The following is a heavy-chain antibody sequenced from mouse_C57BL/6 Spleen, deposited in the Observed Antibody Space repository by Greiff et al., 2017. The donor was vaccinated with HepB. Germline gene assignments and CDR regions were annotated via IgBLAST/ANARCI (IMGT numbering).Heavy chain of an antibody. CDR3: ARASDGYYFFDY. CDR2: SRNKANDYTT. D-gene: IGHD2-3*01. Sequence: VQLVESGGGLVQSGRSLRLSCATSGFTFSDFYMEWVRQAPGKGLEWIAASRNKANDYTTEYSASVKGRFIVSRDTSQSILYLQMNALRAEDTAIYYCARASDGYYFFDYWGQGTTLTVSS. CDR1: GFTFSDFY. V-gene: IGHV7-1*01. J-gene: IGHJ2*01.